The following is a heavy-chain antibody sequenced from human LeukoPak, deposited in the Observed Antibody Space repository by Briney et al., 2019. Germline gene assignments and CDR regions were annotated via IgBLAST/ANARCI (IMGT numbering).Heavy chain of an antibody. J-gene: IGHJ5*02. CDR1: GGSFSGYY. D-gene: IGHD3-10*01. CDR3: ARRVLLWFGEAYNWFDP. V-gene: IGHV4-34*01. CDR2: INHSGST. Sequence: SETLSLTCAVDGGSFSGYYWSWSRQPTGKGLEWIGEINHSGSTSYNPSLKSRVTISVDTSKNQFSLKLSSVTAADTAVYYCARRVLLWFGEAYNWFDPWGQGTLVTVSS.